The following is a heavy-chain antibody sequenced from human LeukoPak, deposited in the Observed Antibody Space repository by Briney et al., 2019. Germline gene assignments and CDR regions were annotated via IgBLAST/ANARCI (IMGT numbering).Heavy chain of an antibody. CDR1: GCTFSSYA. D-gene: IGHD3-10*01. CDR2: IIPIFGTA. CDR3: ARDAEGMYRRTPRGLEDCYFDL. J-gene: IGHJ2*01. Sequence: SVKVSCKASGCTFSSYAISWVRQAPGQGLEWMGGIIPIFGTANYAQKFQGRVTITSDESTSTAYMELGSLRSEDTPVYYCARDAEGMYRRTPRGLEDCYFDLWGRGTLVTVSS. V-gene: IGHV1-69*13.